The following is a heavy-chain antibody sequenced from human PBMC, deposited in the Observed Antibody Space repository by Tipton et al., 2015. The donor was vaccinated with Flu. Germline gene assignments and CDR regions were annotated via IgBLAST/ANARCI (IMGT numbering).Heavy chain of an antibody. D-gene: IGHD6-19*01. J-gene: IGHJ6*02. CDR1: GASISSYY. CDR2: IYYSGST. V-gene: IGHV4-59*08. Sequence: TLSLTCTVSGASISSYYWSWIRQPPGKGLEWIGYIYYSGSTNYNPSLKSRVTISVDTSKNQFSLKLSSVTAADTAVYYCARLMVAGTDYYYGMDVWGQGTTVTVSS. CDR3: ARLMVAGTDYYYGMDV.